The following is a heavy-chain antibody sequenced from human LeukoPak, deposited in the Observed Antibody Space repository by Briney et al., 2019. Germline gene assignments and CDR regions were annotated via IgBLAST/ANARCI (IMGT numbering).Heavy chain of an antibody. Sequence: GGSLRLSCAASGFTFSSYGMHWVRQAPGKGLEWVAVISYDGSNKYYADSVKGRFTISRDNSKNTLYLQMNSLRAEDTAVYYCAKELRGYSYGLRNNWFDPWGQGTLVTVSS. D-gene: IGHD5-18*01. J-gene: IGHJ5*02. CDR2: ISYDGSNK. CDR1: GFTFSSYG. V-gene: IGHV3-30*18. CDR3: AKELRGYSYGLRNNWFDP.